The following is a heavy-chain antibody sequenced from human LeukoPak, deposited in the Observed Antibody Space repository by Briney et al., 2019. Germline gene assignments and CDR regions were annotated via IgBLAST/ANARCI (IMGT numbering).Heavy chain of an antibody. CDR1: GFTVSSNY. Sequence: SGGSLRLSCAASGFTVSSNYMSWVRQAPGKGLEWVSVIYSGGSTYYADSVKGRFTISRDNSKNTLYLQMNSLRAEDTAVYYCARSLSVDTAMSYYYYYYMDVWGKGTTVTVSS. J-gene: IGHJ6*03. D-gene: IGHD5-18*01. CDR2: IYSGGST. CDR3: ARSLSVDTAMSYYYYYYMDV. V-gene: IGHV3-66*01.